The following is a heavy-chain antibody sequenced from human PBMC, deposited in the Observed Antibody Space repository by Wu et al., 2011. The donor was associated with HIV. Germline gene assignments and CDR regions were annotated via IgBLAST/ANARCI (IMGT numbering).Heavy chain of an antibody. Sequence: PNSGGTEYAQTFQGRVIMTRDTSISTAYMELSRLGSDDTALYYCARRLADYYYYMDVWGQGTAVTVSS. CDR2: PNSGGT. D-gene: IGHD2-21*01. CDR3: ARRLADYYYYMDV. V-gene: IGHV1-2*02. J-gene: IGHJ6*03.